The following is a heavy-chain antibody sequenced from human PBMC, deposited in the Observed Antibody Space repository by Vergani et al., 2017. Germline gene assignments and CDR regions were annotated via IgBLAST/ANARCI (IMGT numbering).Heavy chain of an antibody. J-gene: IGHJ4*02. CDR2: IYPADSDT. D-gene: IGHD1-1*01. CDR1: EYSFGNYW. Sequence: EVELVQSGPEMRKPGESLQISCKGSEYSFGNYWIGWVRQMPGKGLEWMGIIYPADSDTRYSPSFQGQVTISADTSISTAFLQWDSLKASDTALYYCARHTTYTDSWGQGTLVTVSS. V-gene: IGHV5-51*01. CDR3: ARHTTYTDS.